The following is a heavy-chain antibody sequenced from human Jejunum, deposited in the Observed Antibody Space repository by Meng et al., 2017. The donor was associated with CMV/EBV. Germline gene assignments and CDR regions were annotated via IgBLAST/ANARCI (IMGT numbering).Heavy chain of an antibody. Sequence: DSISSRCYYWGWIRQPPGKGLEWIGSIHYSGSTYYNPSLKSRVTISVDTSKNQFSLKLSSVTAADTTVYYCARHVWPGNSDTFDIWGQGTMVTVSS. CDR1: DSISSRCYY. CDR3: ARHVWPGNSDTFDI. D-gene: IGHD1-7*01. V-gene: IGHV4-39*01. J-gene: IGHJ3*02. CDR2: IHYSGST.